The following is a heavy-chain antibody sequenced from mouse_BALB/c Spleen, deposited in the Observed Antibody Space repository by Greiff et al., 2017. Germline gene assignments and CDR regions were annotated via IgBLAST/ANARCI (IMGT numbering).Heavy chain of an antibody. J-gene: IGHJ4*01. D-gene: IGHD2-4*01. CDR1: GFTFSSYA. Sequence: EVQGVESGGGLVKPGGSLKLSCAASGFTFSSYAMSWVRQTPEKRLEWVASISSGGSTYYPDSVKGRFTISRDNARNILYLQMSSLRSEDTAMYYCARGGTMITFYAMDYWGQGTSVTVSS. CDR2: ISSGGST. CDR3: ARGGTMITFYAMDY. V-gene: IGHV5-6-5*01.